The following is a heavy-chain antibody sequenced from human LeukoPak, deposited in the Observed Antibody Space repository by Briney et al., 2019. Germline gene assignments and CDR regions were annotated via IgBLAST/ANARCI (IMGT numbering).Heavy chain of an antibody. Sequence: SETLSLTCTVSGGSISSYYWSWIRQPSGKGLEWIGYIYYSGSTNYNPSLKSRVTISVDTSKNQFSLKPSSVTAADTAVYYCARRRSSSWYVFDYWGQGTLVTVSS. V-gene: IGHV4-59*08. CDR3: ARRRSSSWYVFDY. CDR1: GGSISSYY. J-gene: IGHJ4*02. D-gene: IGHD6-13*01. CDR2: IYYSGST.